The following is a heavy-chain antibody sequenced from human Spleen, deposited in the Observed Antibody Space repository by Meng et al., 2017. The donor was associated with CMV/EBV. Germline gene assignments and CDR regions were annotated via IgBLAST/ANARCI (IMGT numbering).Heavy chain of an antibody. D-gene: IGHD2-2*01. CDR1: GITFSRYS. J-gene: IGHJ4*02. Sequence: GGYLRLSCVASGITFSRYSMNWVRQAPGKGLEWVSSISSTGTYMYYADSVKGRFTISRDNAKNSLFLQMNSLRADDTAVYYCARDSGSEYCGSTSCSGIEAWGQGTLVTVSS. CDR3: ARDSGSEYCGSTSCSGIEA. CDR2: ISSTGTYM. V-gene: IGHV3-21*01.